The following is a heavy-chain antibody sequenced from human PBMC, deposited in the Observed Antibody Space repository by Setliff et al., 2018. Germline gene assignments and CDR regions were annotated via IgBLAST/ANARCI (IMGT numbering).Heavy chain of an antibody. J-gene: IGHJ4*02. CDR3: ARGGVAAAGKKGVFEH. CDR2: INTGGGSA. CDR1: GYIFTSYY. V-gene: IGHV1-46*01. D-gene: IGHD6-13*01. Sequence: GASVKVSCKAGGYIFTSYYMYWVRQAPGQGLEWMGTINTGGGSASIVDQFQGRVTMTRDTSTSTVYMEVNSLRSDDTAVYFCARGGVAAAGKKGVFEHWGQGTLVTVSS.